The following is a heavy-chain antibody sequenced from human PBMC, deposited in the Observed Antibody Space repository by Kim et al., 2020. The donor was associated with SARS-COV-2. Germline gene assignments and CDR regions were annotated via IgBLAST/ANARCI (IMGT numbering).Heavy chain of an antibody. CDR3: AKHPYCSSTSCPSYGMDV. CDR2: ISGSGGST. V-gene: IGHV3-23*01. Sequence: GGSLRLSCAASGFTFSSYAMSWVRQAPGKGLEWVSAISGSGGSTYYADSVKGRFTISRDNSKNTLYLQMNSLRAEDTAVYYCAKHPYCSSTSCPSYGMDVWGEGTTVTVSS. J-gene: IGHJ6*04. CDR1: GFTFSSYA. D-gene: IGHD2-2*01.